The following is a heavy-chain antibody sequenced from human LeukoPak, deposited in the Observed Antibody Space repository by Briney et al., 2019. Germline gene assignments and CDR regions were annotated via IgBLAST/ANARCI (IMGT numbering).Heavy chain of an antibody. J-gene: IGHJ4*02. CDR3: ARGPLGSSWYEY. V-gene: IGHV4-59*01. D-gene: IGHD6-13*01. CDR2: IYYSAST. Sequence: PSETLSLTCTVSGGSISGYYWSWIRQPPGKGLEWVGYIYYSASTNYNPSLKSRVTISVVTSKNQVSLKLSSVTAADTAVYYCARGPLGSSWYEYWGQGTLVTVSS. CDR1: GGSISGYY.